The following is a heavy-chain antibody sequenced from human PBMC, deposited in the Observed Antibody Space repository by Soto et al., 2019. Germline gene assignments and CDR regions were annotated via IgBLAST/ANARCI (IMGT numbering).Heavy chain of an antibody. CDR1: GYRFTSYW. CDR2: IYPGDSDT. J-gene: IGHJ6*02. D-gene: IGHD6-6*01. V-gene: IGHV5-51*01. CDR3: ARAARDYYGMDV. Sequence: GESLKISCKGSGYRFTSYWIGWVSQMPGKVLEWMGIIYPGDSDTRYSPSFQGQVTISADKSISTAYLQLSSLKASDTAMYDCARAARDYYGMDVWGQGTTVTVSS.